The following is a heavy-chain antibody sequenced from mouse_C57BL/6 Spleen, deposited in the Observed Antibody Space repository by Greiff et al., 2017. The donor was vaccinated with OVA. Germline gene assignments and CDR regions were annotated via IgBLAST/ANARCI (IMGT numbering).Heavy chain of an antibody. CDR1: GFTFSDYY. Sequence: EVQLQESEGGLVQPGSSMKLSCTASGFTFSDYYMAWVRQVPEKGLEWVANINHDGSSTYYLDSLKSRFIISRDNAKNILYLQMSSLKSEDSATYYCAIYYDYAGFAYWGQGTLVTVSA. CDR3: AIYYDYAGFAY. CDR2: INHDGSST. V-gene: IGHV5-16*01. J-gene: IGHJ3*01. D-gene: IGHD2-4*01.